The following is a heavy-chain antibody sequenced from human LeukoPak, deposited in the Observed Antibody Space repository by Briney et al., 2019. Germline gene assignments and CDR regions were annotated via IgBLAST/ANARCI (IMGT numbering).Heavy chain of an antibody. CDR3: ARQKITTSEY. CDR1: GGSISSSSHY. CDR2: IYYSGST. D-gene: IGHD3-22*01. Sequence: PSETLSLTCTVSGGSISSSSHYWGWIRQPPGKGLEWLGSIYYSGSTYYNPSLKSRVTISVDTSKNQFSLKLSSVTAADTAVYYCARQKITTSEYWGQGTLVTVSS. V-gene: IGHV4-39*01. J-gene: IGHJ4*02.